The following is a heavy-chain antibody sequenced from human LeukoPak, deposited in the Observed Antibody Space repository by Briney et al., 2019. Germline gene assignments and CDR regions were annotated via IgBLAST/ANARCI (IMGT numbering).Heavy chain of an antibody. CDR3: ASMGIAAAGTRFDY. J-gene: IGHJ4*02. CDR2: INHSGST. CDR1: GGSFSGYY. Sequence: SEALSLTCAVYGGSFSGYYWSWIRQPPGKGLEWIGEINHSGSTNYNPSLKSRVTISVDTSKSQFSLKLSSVTAADTAVYYCASMGIAAAGTRFDYWGQGTLVTVSS. D-gene: IGHD6-13*01. V-gene: IGHV4-34*01.